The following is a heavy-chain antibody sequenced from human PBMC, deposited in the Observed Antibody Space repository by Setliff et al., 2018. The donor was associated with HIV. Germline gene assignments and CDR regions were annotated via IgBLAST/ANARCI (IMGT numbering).Heavy chain of an antibody. V-gene: IGHV1-69*13. CDR2: IIPIFGSP. CDR3: AKIYDSGSDHYYNMDV. D-gene: IGHD3-10*01. CDR1: RGTSNSYA. J-gene: IGHJ6*03. Sequence: AASVKVSCKSSRGTSNSYAISWVRQAPGQGLEWMGGIIPIFGSPDYAQKFQGRVTITADESTSIVYMELNSLRPEDTAVYYCAKIYDSGSDHYYNMDVWGKGTTVTVSS.